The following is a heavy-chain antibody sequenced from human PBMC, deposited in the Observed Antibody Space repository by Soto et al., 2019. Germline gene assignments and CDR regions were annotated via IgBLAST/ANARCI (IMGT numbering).Heavy chain of an antibody. CDR1: GFTFRIYS. CDR2: ISSSSSYI. Sequence: GGSLRLSCAASGFTFRIYSMNWVRQAPGKGLEWVSSISSSSSYIYYADSVKGRFTISRDNAKNSLYLQMNSLRAEDTAVYYCARDYTPSVEDIVVVPAAIFATWGQGTLVTVS. CDR3: ARDYTPSVEDIVVVPAAIFAT. V-gene: IGHV3-21*01. D-gene: IGHD2-2*01. J-gene: IGHJ5*02.